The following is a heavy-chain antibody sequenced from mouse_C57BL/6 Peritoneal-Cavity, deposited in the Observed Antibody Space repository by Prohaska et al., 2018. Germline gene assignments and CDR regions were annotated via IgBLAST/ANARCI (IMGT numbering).Heavy chain of an antibody. J-gene: IGHJ1*03. CDR3: MRYGNYWYFDV. Sequence: EVQLLETGGGLVQPGGSRGLSCEGSGFTFSGFWMSWVRQTPGKTLELIGDINSDGSAINYEPSIKDRFTIFRDNDKSTLYLQMSNVRSEDTATYFCMRYGNYWYFDVWGTGTTVTVSS. CDR2: INSDGSAI. CDR1: GFTFSGFW. D-gene: IGHD2-1*01. V-gene: IGHV11-2*01.